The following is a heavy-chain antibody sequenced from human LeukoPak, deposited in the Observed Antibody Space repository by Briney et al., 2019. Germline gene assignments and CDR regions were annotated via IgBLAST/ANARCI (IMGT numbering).Heavy chain of an antibody. CDR2: ISGSGGST. CDR3: ATPVTDP. CDR1: GFTFSGSA. Sequence: GGSLTLSCAASGFTFSGSAMHWVRQAPGKGLEWVSAISGSGGSTYYADSVKGRFTISRDNSKNTLYLQMSSLRAEDTAVYYCATPVTDPWGQGTLVTVSS. J-gene: IGHJ5*02. D-gene: IGHD4-23*01. V-gene: IGHV3-23*01.